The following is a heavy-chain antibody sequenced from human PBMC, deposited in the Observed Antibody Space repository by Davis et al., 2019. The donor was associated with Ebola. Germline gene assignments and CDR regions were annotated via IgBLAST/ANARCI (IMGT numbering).Heavy chain of an antibody. J-gene: IGHJ6*02. D-gene: IGHD6-19*01. CDR1: GGSISGTNW. CDR3: ARARAVPYYYDGMDV. Sequence: PSETLSLTCAVSGGSISGTNWWSWVRQSPGKGLEWIGEIYYSGSTNYNPSLESRVTISVDKSKNQFSLKLTSVTAADTAVYYCARARAVPYYYDGMDVWGRGTTVTVSS. CDR2: IYYSGST. V-gene: IGHV4-4*02.